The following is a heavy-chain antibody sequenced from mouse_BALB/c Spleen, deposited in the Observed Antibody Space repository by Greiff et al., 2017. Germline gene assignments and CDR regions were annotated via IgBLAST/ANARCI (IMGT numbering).Heavy chain of an antibody. D-gene: IGHD1-1*01. J-gene: IGHJ2*01. CDR3: ARMDSLYYYGSSFFDY. CDR2: ISSGSSTI. Sequence: EVMLVESGGGLVQPGGSRKLSCAASGFTFSSFGMHWVRQAPEKGLEWVAYISSGSSTIYYADTVKGRFTISRDNPKNTLFLQMTSLRSEDTAMYYCARMDSLYYYGSSFFDYWGQGTTLTVSS. V-gene: IGHV5-17*02. CDR1: GFTFSSFG.